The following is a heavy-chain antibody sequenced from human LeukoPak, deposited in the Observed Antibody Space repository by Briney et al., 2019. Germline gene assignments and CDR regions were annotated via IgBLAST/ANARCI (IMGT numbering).Heavy chain of an antibody. CDR3: ARPSDTAMVTAALDI. D-gene: IGHD5-18*01. Sequence: PSETLSLTCTVSGGSISSSSYYWGWIRQPPGKGLEWIGSIYYSGSTYYNPSLKSRVTISVDTSKNQFSLKLSSVTAADTAVYYCARPSDTAMVTAALDIWGQGTMVTVSS. CDR2: IYYSGST. V-gene: IGHV4-39*07. J-gene: IGHJ3*02. CDR1: GGSISSSSYY.